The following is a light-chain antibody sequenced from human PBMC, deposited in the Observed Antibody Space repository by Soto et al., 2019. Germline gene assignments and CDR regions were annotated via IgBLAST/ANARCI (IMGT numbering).Light chain of an antibody. CDR2: LNSDGSH. Sequence: QLVLTQSPSASASLGASVKLTCTLSSGHSTYAIAWHQQQPEKGPRYLMKLNSDGSHSKGDGIPDRFSGSSSGAERYLTISSLQSEDEADYHCQTWDTGLQVIFGGGTKLTVL. CDR3: QTWDTGLQVI. CDR1: SGHSTYA. J-gene: IGLJ2*01. V-gene: IGLV4-69*01.